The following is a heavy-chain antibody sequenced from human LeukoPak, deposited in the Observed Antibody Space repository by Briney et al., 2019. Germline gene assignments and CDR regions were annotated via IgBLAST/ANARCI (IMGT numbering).Heavy chain of an antibody. V-gene: IGHV1-2*02. CDR1: GYTFTGYY. CDR2: INPNSGGT. D-gene: IGHD4-23*01. Sequence: ASVKVSCKASGYTFTGYYMHWVRQAPGQGLEWMGWINPNSGGTNYAQKFQGRVTMTRDTSISTAYMELSRLRSDDTAVYYCARESDYGGNPDAFDIWGQGTMVTVSS. CDR3: ARESDYGGNPDAFDI. J-gene: IGHJ3*02.